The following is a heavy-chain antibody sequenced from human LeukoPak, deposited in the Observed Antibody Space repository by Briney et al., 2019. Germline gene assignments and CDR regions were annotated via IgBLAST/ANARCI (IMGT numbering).Heavy chain of an antibody. V-gene: IGHV1-69*05. D-gene: IGHD6-13*01. CDR2: IIPIFGTA. J-gene: IGHJ6*03. CDR3: ARISSLSLKLARFKLGSYYMDV. CDR1: GGTFSSYA. Sequence: SVKVSCKASGGTFSSYAISWVRQAPGQGLEWMGGIIPIFGTANYAQKFQGRVTITTDESTSTAYMELSSLRSEDTAVYYCARISSLSLKLARFKLGSYYMDVWGKGTTVTISS.